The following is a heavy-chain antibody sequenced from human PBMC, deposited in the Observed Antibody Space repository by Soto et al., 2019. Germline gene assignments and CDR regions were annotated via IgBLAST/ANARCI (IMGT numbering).Heavy chain of an antibody. J-gene: IGHJ6*02. Sequence: GGSLRLSCAASEFIFESYTMNWVRQAPGKGLEWVASISSSGSYISYADSLKGRFTISRDNPRKSLFLQMGTLRVEDTAVYFYARSITMWGMDVWGQGTTVTVSS. D-gene: IGHD3-3*01. CDR1: EFIFESYT. V-gene: IGHV3-21*01. CDR3: ARSITMWGMDV. CDR2: ISSSGSYI.